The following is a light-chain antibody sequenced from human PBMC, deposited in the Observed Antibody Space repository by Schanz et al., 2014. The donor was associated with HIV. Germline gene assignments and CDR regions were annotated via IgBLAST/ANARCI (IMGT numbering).Light chain of an antibody. V-gene: IGKV3D-15*01. CDR3: QQYYAPPRT. CDR1: QSVDSD. CDR2: GAS. Sequence: EIVLTQSPATLSVSPGESATLSCRASQSVDSDLPWHQQKPGQAPRLLIYGASTRATGIPDRFRGSGSGTDFTLTITRLEPEDVAVYYCQQYYAPPRTFGQGTKVEIK. J-gene: IGKJ1*01.